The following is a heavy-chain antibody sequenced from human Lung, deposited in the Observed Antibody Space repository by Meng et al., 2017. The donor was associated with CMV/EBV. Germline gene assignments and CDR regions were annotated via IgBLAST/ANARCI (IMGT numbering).Heavy chain of an antibody. CDR1: GGSISSGGYY. CDR2: IYYSGST. D-gene: IGHD2/OR15-2a*01. J-gene: IGHJ4*02. CDR3: ARDRNRYYFDY. Sequence: SETXSLXXTVSGGSISSGGYYWSWIRQHPGKGLEWIGYIYYSGSTYYNPSLKSRVTISVDTSKNQFSLKLSSVTAADTAVYYCARDRNRYYFDYWGQGTLVXVSS. V-gene: IGHV4-31*03.